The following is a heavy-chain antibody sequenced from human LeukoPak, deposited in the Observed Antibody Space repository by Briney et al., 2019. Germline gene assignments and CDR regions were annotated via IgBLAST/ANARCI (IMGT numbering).Heavy chain of an antibody. J-gene: IGHJ4*02. CDR1: GFTFSSYW. CDR3: ARDEDVGATLFDY. D-gene: IGHD1-26*01. CDR2: IKQDGSEK. Sequence: PGGSLRLSCAASGFTFSSYWMSWVRQAPGKGLEWVANIKQDGSEKYYVDSVKGRFTISRDNAKNSLYLQMNSLRAEDTALYYCARDEDVGATLFDYWGQGTLVTVSS. V-gene: IGHV3-7*01.